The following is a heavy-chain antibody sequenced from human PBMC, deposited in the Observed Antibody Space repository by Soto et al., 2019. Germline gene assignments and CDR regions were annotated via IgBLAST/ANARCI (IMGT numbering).Heavy chain of an antibody. D-gene: IGHD2-8*01. Sequence: PGGSLRLSCAASGFAFRTYSMNWVRRVPGKGLEWVSGISSTSTYILYADSVKGRFSISRDNAKNSLYLQMNSLRAEDTAVYYCARDLGVTATGPSLDYWGQGAQVTVSS. V-gene: IGHV3-21*01. CDR2: ISSTSTYI. J-gene: IGHJ4*02. CDR1: GFAFRTYS. CDR3: ARDLGVTATGPSLDY.